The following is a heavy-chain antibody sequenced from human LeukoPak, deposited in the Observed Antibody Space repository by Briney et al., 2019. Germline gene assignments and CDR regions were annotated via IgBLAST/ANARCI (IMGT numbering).Heavy chain of an antibody. D-gene: IGHD3-3*01. Sequence: ASVKVSCKASGYTFTGYYIHWVRRAPGQGLEWMGWINPNTGGTNYAQKFQGRVTMTTDTSISTAYMELSRLTSDDTAVYYCARYEGNRNWFDPWGQGTLVTVSS. CDR2: INPNTGGT. CDR3: ARYEGNRNWFDP. CDR1: GYTFTGYY. J-gene: IGHJ5*02. V-gene: IGHV1-2*02.